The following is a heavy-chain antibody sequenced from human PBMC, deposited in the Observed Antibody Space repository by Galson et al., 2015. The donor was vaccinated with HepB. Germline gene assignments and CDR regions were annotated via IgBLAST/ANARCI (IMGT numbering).Heavy chain of an antibody. CDR1: GGSIKSGDYY. CDR3: ARERPDNYNFDS. J-gene: IGHJ4*02. Sequence: TLSLTCTVSGGSIKSGDYYWSWIRQPPGKGLEWIGYIYYTGNTYYNPSLRSRVTMSVDTSKNQFSLKLTSVTAADTAVYYCARERPDNYNFDSWGQGTLVTVSS. V-gene: IGHV4-30-4*01. CDR2: IYYTGNT. D-gene: IGHD1-1*01.